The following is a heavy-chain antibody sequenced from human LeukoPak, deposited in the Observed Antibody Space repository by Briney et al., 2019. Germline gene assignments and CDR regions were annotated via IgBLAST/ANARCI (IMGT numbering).Heavy chain of an antibody. J-gene: IGHJ4*02. CDR1: GFTFSSYA. CDR3: ATITYFDYIWGRFVS. D-gene: IGHD3-16*01. CDR2: LSGGGEYT. V-gene: IGHV3-23*01. Sequence: PGGFLRLSCAASGFTFSSYAMSWVRQAPGKGLEWVSALSGGGEYTYSADSVKGRFTISRDNSKNMLYLQMNSLRAEDTAVYYCATITYFDYIWGRFVSWGQGTLVTVSS.